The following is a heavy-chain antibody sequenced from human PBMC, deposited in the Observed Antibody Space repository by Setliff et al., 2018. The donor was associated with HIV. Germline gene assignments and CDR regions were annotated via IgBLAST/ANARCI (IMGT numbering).Heavy chain of an antibody. CDR1: GYTFTSYY. V-gene: IGHV1-46*01. CDR2: IHPSGGST. CDR3: SRVRYCSGGSCYGGEYWFDP. D-gene: IGHD2-15*01. J-gene: IGHJ5*02. Sequence: RASVKVSCKASGYTFTSYYIHWVRQAPGQGLEWMGVIHPSGGSTSYAQSFQDRVTMTRDTSTSTVYMELSSLRSEDTAVYYFSRVRYCSGGSCYGGEYWFDPWGQGTLVTSPQ.